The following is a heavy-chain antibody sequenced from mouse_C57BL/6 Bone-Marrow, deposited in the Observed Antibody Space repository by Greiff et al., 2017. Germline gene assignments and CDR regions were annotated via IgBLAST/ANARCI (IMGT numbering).Heavy chain of an antibody. J-gene: IGHJ4*01. CDR3: ARSGDYGDYYAMDY. CDR2: IDPAASYT. CDR1: GYTFTSYW. Sequence: QVKLQQPGAELVMPGASVKLSCKASGYTFTSYWMHWVKQRPGQGLEWIGEIDPAASYTNYNQKFKGKSTLTVDNSYSTAYMQLSSLTSEDSAVYECARSGDYGDYYAMDYWGQGTSVTVSS. V-gene: IGHV1-69*01. D-gene: IGHD2-4*01.